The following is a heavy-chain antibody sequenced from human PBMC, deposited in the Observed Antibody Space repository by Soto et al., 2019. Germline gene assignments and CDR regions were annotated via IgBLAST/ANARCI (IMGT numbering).Heavy chain of an antibody. CDR2: INPNSGGT. CDR1: GYTFTGYY. Sequence: ASVKVSCKASGYTFTGYYMHWVRQAPGQGLEWMGWINPNSGGTNYAQKFQGWVTMTRDTSISTAYMELSRLRSDDTAVYYCARDSVLLWFGESKHYYGMDVWGQGTTVIVSS. D-gene: IGHD3-10*01. J-gene: IGHJ6*02. V-gene: IGHV1-2*04. CDR3: ARDSVLLWFGESKHYYGMDV.